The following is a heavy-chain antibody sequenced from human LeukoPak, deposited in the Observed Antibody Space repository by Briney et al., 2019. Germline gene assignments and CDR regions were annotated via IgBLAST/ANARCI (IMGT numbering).Heavy chain of an antibody. CDR3: ARGYYASDY. CDR1: GFTFSRHW. D-gene: IGHD1-26*01. V-gene: IGHV3-74*01. J-gene: IGHJ4*02. Sequence: GGSLRLSCAASGFTFSRHWMHWVRQAPGKGLVWVSRMDSDGGYINYADSVRGRFTISRDNSKNTLYLQMNSLRAEDTAIYYCARGYYASDYWGQGTLVTVSS. CDR2: MDSDGGYI.